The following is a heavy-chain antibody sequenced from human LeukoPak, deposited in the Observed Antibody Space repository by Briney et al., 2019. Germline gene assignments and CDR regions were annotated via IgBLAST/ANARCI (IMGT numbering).Heavy chain of an antibody. Sequence: GEALKTSCKGSGYSSTSYCIGWVRQMPGKGVEGLGSIYPGDSDTRYSPSFKGQVTISADKSISTVYLQWSSLKASDTAMYYCATTIAAAANDAFDIWSQGTMVTVSS. V-gene: IGHV5-51*01. CDR1: GYSSTSYC. CDR3: ATTIAAAANDAFDI. D-gene: IGHD6-13*01. CDR2: IYPGDSDT. J-gene: IGHJ3*02.